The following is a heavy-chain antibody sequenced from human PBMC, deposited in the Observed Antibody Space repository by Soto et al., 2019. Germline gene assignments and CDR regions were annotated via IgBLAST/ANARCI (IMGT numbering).Heavy chain of an antibody. CDR3: ARDMGYGSGRFCCYFDF. Sequence: GGSLRLSCSVSGFTFSSYGTNWVRQAPGKGLEWVSYISSSSSPIDYADSVKGRFTISRDNAKNSLYLQMNSLRDEDTAVYYCARDMGYGSGRFCCYFDFWGQGTPVTVSS. J-gene: IGHJ4*02. CDR1: GFTFSSYG. CDR2: ISSSSSPI. D-gene: IGHD3-10*01. V-gene: IGHV3-48*02.